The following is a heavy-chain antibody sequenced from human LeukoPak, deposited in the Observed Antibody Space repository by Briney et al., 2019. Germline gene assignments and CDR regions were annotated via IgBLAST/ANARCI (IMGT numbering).Heavy chain of an antibody. CDR2: INPSGGST. V-gene: IGHV1-46*01. D-gene: IGHD3-22*01. CDR1: VYTFSNYY. Sequence: ASVKVSCKACVYTFSNYYIHWVRQDPGQGLEWMGLINPSGGSTTYAQKFQGRVTMTRDMSTSTVYMELSRLRSDDTAVYYCARGSRWGYDSSGYYLGWFDPWGQGTLVTVSS. CDR3: ARGSRWGYDSSGYYLGWFDP. J-gene: IGHJ5*02.